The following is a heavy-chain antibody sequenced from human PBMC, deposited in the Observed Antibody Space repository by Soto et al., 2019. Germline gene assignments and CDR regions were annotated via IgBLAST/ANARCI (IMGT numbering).Heavy chain of an antibody. CDR2: ISYDGSNK. V-gene: IGHV3-30-3*01. D-gene: IGHD6-19*01. CDR1: GFTFSSYA. Sequence: QVQLVESGGGVVQPGRSLRLSCAASGFTFSSYAMHWVRQAPGKGLEWVAVISYDGSNKYYADSVKGRFTISRDNSKNTLYLQMNSLRAEDTAVYYCARDRGSGSGWYYYYYGMDVWGQGTTVTVSS. J-gene: IGHJ6*02. CDR3: ARDRGSGSGWYYYYYGMDV.